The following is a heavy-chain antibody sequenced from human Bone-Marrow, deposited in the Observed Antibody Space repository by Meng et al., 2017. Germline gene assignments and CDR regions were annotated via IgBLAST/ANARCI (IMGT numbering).Heavy chain of an antibody. D-gene: IGHD6-13*01. CDR2: ISAYNGNT. CDR3: AGESGGGYSSSWYSYFQH. CDR1: GYTFTSYG. J-gene: IGHJ1*01. Sequence: ASVKVSCKASGYTFTSYGISWVRQAPGQGPEWMGWISAYNGNTNYAQKLQGRVTMTTDTSTSTAYMELRSLRSDDTAVYYCAGESGGGYSSSWYSYFQHWGQGTLVTVSS. V-gene: IGHV1-18*01.